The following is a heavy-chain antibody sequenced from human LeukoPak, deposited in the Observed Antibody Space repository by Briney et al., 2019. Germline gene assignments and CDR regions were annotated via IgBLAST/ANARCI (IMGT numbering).Heavy chain of an antibody. D-gene: IGHD3-22*01. CDR3: ARRYPHYYYDSSGYYDY. Sequence: KSGGSLRLSCAASGFTFSDYYMSWIRQAPGKGLEWVSYISSSGSTIYYADSVKGRFTISRDNAKNSLYLQMNSLRAEDTAVYYCARRYPHYYYDSSGYYDYWGQGTLVTVSS. V-gene: IGHV3-11*01. CDR2: ISSSGSTI. CDR1: GFTFSDYY. J-gene: IGHJ4*02.